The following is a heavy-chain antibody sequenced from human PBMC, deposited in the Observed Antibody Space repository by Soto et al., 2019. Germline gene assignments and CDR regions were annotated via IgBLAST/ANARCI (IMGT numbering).Heavy chain of an antibody. V-gene: IGHV4-4*02. CDR2: AYHSGST. CDR1: GGFTSTNNW. CDR3: ARSPPSSYYGGSGTFDH. Sequence: QLQLQESGPGLVRPSGTLSLTCAVSGGFTSTNNWWSWVRQPPGKGLEWIGDAYHSGSTEYNPSLKSRVSISVDKSKNQISLKLTSATAADTAVYYCARSPPSSYYGGSGTFDHWGQGTLVTVSS. D-gene: IGHD3-10*01. J-gene: IGHJ4*02.